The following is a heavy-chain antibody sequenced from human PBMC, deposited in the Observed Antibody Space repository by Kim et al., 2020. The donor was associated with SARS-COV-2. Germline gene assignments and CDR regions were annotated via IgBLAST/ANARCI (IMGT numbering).Heavy chain of an antibody. CDR1: GGTFSSYA. D-gene: IGHD3-9*01. J-gene: IGHJ6*02. CDR3: ARDGGYYDILTGYENYYYYGMDV. Sequence: SVKVSCKASGGTFSSYAISWVRQAPGQGLEWMGGIIPIFGTANYAQKFQGRVTITADESTSTAYMELSSLRSEDTAVYYCARDGGYYDILTGYENYYYYGMDVWGQGTTVTVSS. V-gene: IGHV1-69*13. CDR2: IIPIFGTA.